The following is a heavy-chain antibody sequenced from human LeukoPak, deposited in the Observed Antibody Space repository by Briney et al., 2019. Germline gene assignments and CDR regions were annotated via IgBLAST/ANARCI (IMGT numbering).Heavy chain of an antibody. Sequence: PGGSLRLSCAASGFTVSSNYMSWVRQAPGKGLEWVSVIYSGGSTYYADSVEGRFTISRDNSKNTLYLQMNSLRAEDTAVYYCARDPGAALWWSPQRNYYYYGMDVWGQGTTVTVSS. J-gene: IGHJ6*02. D-gene: IGHD2-21*01. CDR3: ARDPGAALWWSPQRNYYYYGMDV. CDR2: IYSGGST. CDR1: GFTVSSNY. V-gene: IGHV3-66*01.